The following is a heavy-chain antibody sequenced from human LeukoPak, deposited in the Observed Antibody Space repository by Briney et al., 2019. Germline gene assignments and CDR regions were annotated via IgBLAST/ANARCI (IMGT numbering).Heavy chain of an antibody. J-gene: IGHJ4*02. Sequence: PGRSLRLSCAASGFTFSSYGMHWVRQAPGKGLEWAAVISYDGSNKYYADSVKGRFTISRDNSKNTLYLQMNSLRAEDTAVYCCVPEEKYSSGWYYFDYWGQGTLVTVSS. V-gene: IGHV3-30*03. CDR3: VPEEKYSSGWYYFDY. D-gene: IGHD6-19*01. CDR1: GFTFSSYG. CDR2: ISYDGSNK.